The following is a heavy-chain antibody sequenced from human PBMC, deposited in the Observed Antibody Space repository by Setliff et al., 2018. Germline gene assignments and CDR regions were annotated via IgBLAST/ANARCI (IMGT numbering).Heavy chain of an antibody. Sequence: GGSLRLSCAASGLTFSSDAMTWVRQTPGKGLEWVSVISSDGSSIYYADSVKGRFTISRDNPKNTLYLQMNSLRAEDTAVYYCAREDRSLYYFDYWGQGSLVTVSS. CDR2: ISSDGSSI. J-gene: IGHJ4*02. D-gene: IGHD3-22*01. CDR3: AREDRSLYYFDY. CDR1: GLTFSSDA. V-gene: IGHV3-23*03.